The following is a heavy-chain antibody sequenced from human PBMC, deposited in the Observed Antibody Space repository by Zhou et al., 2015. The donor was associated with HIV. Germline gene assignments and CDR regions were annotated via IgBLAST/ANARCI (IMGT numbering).Heavy chain of an antibody. Sequence: QVQLVQSGAEVKKPGASVKVSCKASGYRFTSHGISWVRQAPGQGLEWMGWISTYNGHTDYAQKIQGRVTITADESTSTAYMELSSLRSEDTAVYYCATRGQMVRGVIPLGYWGQGTLVTVSS. CDR2: ISTYNGHT. D-gene: IGHD3-10*01. V-gene: IGHV1-18*01. J-gene: IGHJ4*02. CDR3: ATRGQMVRGVIPLGY. CDR1: GYRFTSHG.